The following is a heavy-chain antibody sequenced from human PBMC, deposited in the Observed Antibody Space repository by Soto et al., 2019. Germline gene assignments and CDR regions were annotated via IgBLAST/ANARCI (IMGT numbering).Heavy chain of an antibody. CDR1: GYTFTGYY. CDR2: IDPNSGGT. V-gene: IGHV1-2*02. D-gene: IGHD2-8*01. CDR3: AKNGPSLGAWFDP. Sequence: ASVKVSCKASGYTFTGYYIHWVRQAPGQRLEWMGWIDPNSGGTHYAPKFQGRVAMTRAASINTAYMELNRLRSDDTAVYYCAKNGPSLGAWFDPWGQGTLVTVSS. J-gene: IGHJ5*02.